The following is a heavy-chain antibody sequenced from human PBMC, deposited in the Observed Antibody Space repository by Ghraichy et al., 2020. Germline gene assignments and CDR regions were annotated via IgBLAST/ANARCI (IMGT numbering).Heavy chain of an antibody. J-gene: IGHJ3*02. CDR3: TRLSPGAFDI. V-gene: IGHV3-73*01. CDR1: GFTFSGSA. CDR2: IRSKANSYAT. Sequence: LSLTCAASGFTFSGSAMHWVRQASGKGLEWVGRIRSKANSYATAYAASVKGRFTISRDDSKNTAYLQMNSLKTEDTAVYYCTRLSPGAFDIWGQGTMVTVSS. D-gene: IGHD1-14*01.